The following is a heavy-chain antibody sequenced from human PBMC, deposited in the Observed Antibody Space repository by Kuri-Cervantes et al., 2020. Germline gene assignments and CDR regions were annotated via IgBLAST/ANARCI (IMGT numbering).Heavy chain of an antibody. CDR3: ATEARGVYSSSWSSSFFDY. CDR2: ISPYNGNT. J-gene: IGHJ4*02. Sequence: ASVKVSCKASGYPFSTYGISWVRQASGRGLEWMGWISPYNGNTNYAQKLQGRVTMTTDTSTSTAYMELRSLRSDDTAAYYCATEARGVYSSSWSSSFFDYWGQGTLVTVSS. D-gene: IGHD6-13*01. V-gene: IGHV1-18*01. CDR1: GYPFSTYG.